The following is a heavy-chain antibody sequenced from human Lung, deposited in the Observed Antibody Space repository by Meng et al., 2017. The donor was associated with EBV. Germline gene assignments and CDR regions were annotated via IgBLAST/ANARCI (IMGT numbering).Heavy chain of an antibody. CDR3: ARAVDTGYFDY. V-gene: IGHV4-30-2*05. Sequence: QLQLQEAGSGLVKPSQTLSLTCAVSGGSISSGGYSWSWFRQPPGKGLEWIGYIYYSGSTYYNPSLKSLVSISVDTSNNQFSLKLSSVTAADTAVYYCARAVDTGYFDYWGQGTLVTVSS. CDR1: GGSISSGGYS. J-gene: IGHJ4*02. D-gene: IGHD5-18*01. CDR2: IYYSGST.